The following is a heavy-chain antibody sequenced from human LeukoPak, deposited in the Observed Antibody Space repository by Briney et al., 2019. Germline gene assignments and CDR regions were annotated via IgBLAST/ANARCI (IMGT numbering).Heavy chain of an antibody. CDR1: GGSFSGYY. Sequence: SETLSLTCAVYGGSFSGYYWSWIRQPPGKGLEWIGEINHSGSTNYNPSLKSRVTISVDTSKNQFSLELSSVTAADTAVYYCARTVREDGYDYWGQGTLVTVSS. CDR2: INHSGST. CDR3: ARTVREDGYDY. J-gene: IGHJ4*02. V-gene: IGHV4-34*01. D-gene: IGHD3-10*01.